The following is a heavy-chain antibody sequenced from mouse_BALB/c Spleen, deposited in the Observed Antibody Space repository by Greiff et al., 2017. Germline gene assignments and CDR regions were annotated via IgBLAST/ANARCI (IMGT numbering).Heavy chain of an antibody. J-gene: IGHJ3*01. CDR3: ARGYYGYDVGFAY. Sequence: EVKLVESGGGLVKPGGSLKLSCAASGFTFSSYAMSWVRQTPEKRLGWVASISSGGSTYYPDSVKGRFTISRDNARNILYLQMSSLRSEDTAMYYCARGYYGYDVGFAYWGQGTLVTVSA. D-gene: IGHD2-2*01. V-gene: IGHV5-6-5*01. CDR2: ISSGGST. CDR1: GFTFSSYA.